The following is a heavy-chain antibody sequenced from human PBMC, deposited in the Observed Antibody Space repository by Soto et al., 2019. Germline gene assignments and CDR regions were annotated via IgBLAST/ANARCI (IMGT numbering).Heavy chain of an antibody. CDR1: GFTFSSYA. V-gene: IGHV3-23*01. D-gene: IGHD1-26*01. CDR2: ISGSGGST. CDR3: AKDWELLWVSYYYGMDV. Sequence: EVQLLESGGGLVQPGGSLRLSCAASGFTFSSYAMSWVRQAPGKGLEWVSAISGSGGSTYYADSVKGRFTISRDNSKNTLYLQMNSLRAEDTAVYYCAKDWELLWVSYYYGMDVWGQGTTVTVSS. J-gene: IGHJ6*02.